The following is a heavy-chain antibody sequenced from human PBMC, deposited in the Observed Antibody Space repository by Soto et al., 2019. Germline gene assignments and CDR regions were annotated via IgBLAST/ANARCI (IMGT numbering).Heavy chain of an antibody. CDR2: IYYSGST. CDR1: GGSINNGGYY. D-gene: IGHD3-10*01. CDR3: ARVGGFGATTIDY. V-gene: IGHV4-30-4*01. J-gene: IGHJ4*02. Sequence: PSETLSLTCTVSGGSINNGGYYWSWIRQPPEKGLEWIGYIYYSGSTYYNPSLKSRVTISVDTSKNQFSLKLSSVTAADTAVYYCARVGGFGATTIDYWGQGTLVTVSS.